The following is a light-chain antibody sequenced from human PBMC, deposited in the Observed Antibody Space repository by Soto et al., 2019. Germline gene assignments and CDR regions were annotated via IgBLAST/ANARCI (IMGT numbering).Light chain of an antibody. CDR2: GAS. CDR3: QQYNNWPVT. CDR1: QSVSSK. J-gene: IGKJ1*01. Sequence: ILLTHSPGTLSVSPGERATLSCRASQSVSSKLAWYQQKPGQAPRLLFYGASTGATGIPARFSGSGSETEFTLSISSLQSEDFAVYYRQQYNNWPVTFGQGIKV. V-gene: IGKV3-15*01.